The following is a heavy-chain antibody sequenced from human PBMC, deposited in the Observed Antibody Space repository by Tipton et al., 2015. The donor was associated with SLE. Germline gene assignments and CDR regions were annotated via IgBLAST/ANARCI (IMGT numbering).Heavy chain of an antibody. CDR3: ARGSDCSGGSCYPDY. V-gene: IGHV4-39*07. D-gene: IGHD2-15*01. J-gene: IGHJ4*02. Sequence: TLSLTCTVSGGSISSSSYYWGWIRQPPGKGLEWIGSIYYSGSTYYNPSLKSRVTISVDTSKNQFSLKLSSVTAADTAVYYCARGSDCSGGSCYPDYWGQGTLVTVSS. CDR1: GGSISSSSYY. CDR2: IYYSGST.